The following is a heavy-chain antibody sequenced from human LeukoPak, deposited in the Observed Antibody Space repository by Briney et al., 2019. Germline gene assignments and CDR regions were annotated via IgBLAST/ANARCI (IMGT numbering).Heavy chain of an antibody. CDR2: INHSGST. V-gene: IGHV4-34*01. J-gene: IGHJ4*02. CDR1: GGSFSGYY. Sequence: SETLSLTCAVYGGSFSGYYWSWIRQPPGKGLEWIGEINHSGSTNYNPSLKSRVTISVDTSKNQFSLKLSSVTAADTAVYYCARGSSGFDYWGQGTLATVSS. CDR3: ARGSSGFDY.